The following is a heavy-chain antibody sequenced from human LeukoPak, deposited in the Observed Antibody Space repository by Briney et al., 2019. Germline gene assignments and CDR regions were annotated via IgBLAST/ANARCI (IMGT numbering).Heavy chain of an antibody. CDR2: IYPGDSDT. J-gene: IGHJ3*02. D-gene: IGHD3-10*01. CDR3: ASHLRYGSGDNDAFDI. CDR1: GYSFTSYW. V-gene: IGHV5-51*01. Sequence: GESLKISCKGSGYSFTSYWIGWVRQMPGKGLEWMGIIYPGDSDTRYSPSFQGQVTISADKSISTAYLQWSSLKASDTAMYYCASHLRYGSGDNDAFDIWGQGTMVTVSS.